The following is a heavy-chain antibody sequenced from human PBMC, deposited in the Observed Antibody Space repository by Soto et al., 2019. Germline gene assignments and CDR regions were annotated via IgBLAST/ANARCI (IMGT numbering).Heavy chain of an antibody. CDR1: GFTFSSYA. D-gene: IGHD6-13*01. J-gene: IGHJ1*01. CDR2: ISGSGGST. V-gene: IGHV3-23*01. CDR3: AKVSSSSWYFGYFQH. Sequence: PGGSLRLSCAASGFTFSSYAMSWVRQAPGKGLEWVSAISGSGGSTYYADSVKGRFTISRDNSKNTLYLRMNSLRAEDTAVYYCAKVSSSSWYFGYFQHWGQGTLVTVSS.